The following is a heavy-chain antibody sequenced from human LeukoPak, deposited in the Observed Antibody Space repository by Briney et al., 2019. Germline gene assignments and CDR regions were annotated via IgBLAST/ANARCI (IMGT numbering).Heavy chain of an antibody. D-gene: IGHD3-9*01. CDR3: ARGTDILTGPDY. Sequence: GRSLRLSCAASGFTFSSYAMHWVRQAPGKGLEWVAVISYDGSNKYYADSVQGRFTISRDNSKNTLYLQMNSLRAEDTAVYYCARGTDILTGPDYWGQGTLVTVSS. J-gene: IGHJ4*02. CDR2: ISYDGSNK. CDR1: GFTFSSYA. V-gene: IGHV3-30*04.